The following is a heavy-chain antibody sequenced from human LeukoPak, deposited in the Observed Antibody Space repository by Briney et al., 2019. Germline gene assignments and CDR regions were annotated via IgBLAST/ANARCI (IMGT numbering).Heavy chain of an antibody. CDR3: ARDLWDDYCSGGSCPADY. V-gene: IGHV1-3*01. J-gene: IGHJ4*02. CDR2: INAGNGNT. Sequence: ASVTVSCKASGYTFTSYAMHWVRQAPGQRLEWMGWINAGNGNTKYSQKFQGRVTITRDTSASTAYMELSSLRSEDTAVYYCARDLWDDYCSGGSCPADYWGQGTLVTVSS. D-gene: IGHD2-15*01. CDR1: GYTFTSYA.